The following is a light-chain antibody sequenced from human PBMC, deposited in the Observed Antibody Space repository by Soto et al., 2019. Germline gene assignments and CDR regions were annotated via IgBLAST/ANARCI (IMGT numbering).Light chain of an antibody. CDR3: QQYARSPLT. CDR2: GAS. V-gene: IGKV3-20*01. Sequence: EIVLTQSPGTVSLSPGERAILSCRASQAVDSNSLAWYHQKPGQAPRLLIYGASSRAIGIPDRFSGGGSGTAFTLTISRLEPEDYAVYYCQQYARSPLTFGGGTRLEMK. J-gene: IGKJ4*01. CDR1: QAVDSNS.